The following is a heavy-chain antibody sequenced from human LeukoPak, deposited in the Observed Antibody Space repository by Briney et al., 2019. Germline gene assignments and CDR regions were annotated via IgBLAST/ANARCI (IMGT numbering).Heavy chain of an antibody. D-gene: IGHD2-15*01. J-gene: IGHJ4*02. Sequence: SETLSLTCTVSGGSISSSSYYWGWIRQPPGKGLEWIGRIYYSGSTYYNPSLKSRVTISVDTSRNQFSLKLSSVTAADTAVYYCAATYCSGGSCSDPTFDYWGQGTLVTVSS. CDR3: AATYCSGGSCSDPTFDY. V-gene: IGHV4-39*01. CDR1: GGSISSSSYY. CDR2: IYYSGST.